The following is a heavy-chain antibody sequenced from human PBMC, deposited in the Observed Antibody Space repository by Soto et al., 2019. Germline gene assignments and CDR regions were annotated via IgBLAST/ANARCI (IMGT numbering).Heavy chain of an antibody. CDR2: ISSSSSYI. D-gene: IGHD1-1*01. Sequence: GGSLRLSCAASGFTFSSYSMNWVRQAPGKGLEWVSSISSSSSYIYYADSVKGRFTISRDNAKNSLYLQMNSQRAEDTAVYYCARDKTGTDQGAAFDIWGQGTMVTVSS. V-gene: IGHV3-21*01. CDR1: GFTFSSYS. CDR3: ARDKTGTDQGAAFDI. J-gene: IGHJ3*02.